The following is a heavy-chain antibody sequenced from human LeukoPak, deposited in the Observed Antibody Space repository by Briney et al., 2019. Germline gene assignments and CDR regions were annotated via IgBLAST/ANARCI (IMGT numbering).Heavy chain of an antibody. CDR1: GFTFSSNY. D-gene: IGHD3-10*01. CDR2: IYSGGST. V-gene: IGHV3-66*01. J-gene: IGHJ4*02. Sequence: GGSLRLSCAASGFTFSSNYMSWVRQAPGKGLEWVSVIYSGGSTYYADSVKGRITISRDNSKNTLYLQMNSLRAEDTAVYYCVRDVGWFGDLAGYWGQGSLVTVSS. CDR3: VRDVGWFGDLAGY.